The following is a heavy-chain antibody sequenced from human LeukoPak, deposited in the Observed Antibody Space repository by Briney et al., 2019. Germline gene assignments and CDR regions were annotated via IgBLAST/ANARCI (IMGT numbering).Heavy chain of an antibody. D-gene: IGHD2-2*01. V-gene: IGHV1-18*01. CDR1: GYTFNSYS. Sequence: ASVKVSCKASGYTFNSYSINWVRQAPGQGLEWMGWISGNSDNPNYGQKFQGRFTLTTDSSTSTAYMELRNLRSDDTAVYYCARDGTSTDDYWGQGTLLTVSS. CDR3: ARDGTSTDDY. J-gene: IGHJ4*02. CDR2: ISGNSDNP.